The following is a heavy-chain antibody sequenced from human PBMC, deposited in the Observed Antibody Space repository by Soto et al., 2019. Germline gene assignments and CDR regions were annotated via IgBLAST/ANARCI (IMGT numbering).Heavy chain of an antibody. D-gene: IGHD6-19*01. CDR3: ARSVEWLASFDY. CDR2: MNPNSGNT. J-gene: IGHJ4*02. V-gene: IGHV1-8*01. Sequence: QVQLVQSGAEVKKPGASVKVSCKASGYTFTSYDINWVRQSTGQGLEWMGWMNPNSGNTGYAQKFQGRVTMTRNTSISTAYMELSSLRSEDTAVYYCARSVEWLASFDYWGQGTLVTVSS. CDR1: GYTFTSYD.